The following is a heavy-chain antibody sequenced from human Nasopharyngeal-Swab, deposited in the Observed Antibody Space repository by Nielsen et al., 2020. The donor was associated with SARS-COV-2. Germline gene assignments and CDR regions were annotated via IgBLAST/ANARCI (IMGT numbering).Heavy chain of an antibody. J-gene: IGHJ4*02. D-gene: IGHD6-19*01. CDR3: ATSGYSSGWIF. CDR1: GFIFSTYT. V-gene: IGHV3-21*01. Sequence: GGSLRLSCAASGFIFSTYTMNWVRQAPGKGLEWLSSIRSSTSYIYYADSVKGRFTISRDNAKNSLYLQMNSPRTEDTAVYYCATSGYSSGWIFWGQGTLVTVSS. CDR2: IRSSTSYI.